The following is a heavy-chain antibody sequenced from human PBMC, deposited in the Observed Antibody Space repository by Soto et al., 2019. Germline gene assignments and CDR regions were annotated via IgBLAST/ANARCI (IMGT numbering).Heavy chain of an antibody. V-gene: IGHV1-46*01. Sequence: XSVKVSCKASGYTFTSYYMHWVRRAPVQGLEWMGIINPSGGSTSYAQKFQGRVTMTRDTSTSTVYMELSSLRSEDTAVYYCARFSRGYYNYYYYGMDVWGQGTTVTVS. CDR3: ARFSRGYYNYYYYGMDV. CDR2: INPSGGST. D-gene: IGHD3-3*01. J-gene: IGHJ6*02. CDR1: GYTFTSYY.